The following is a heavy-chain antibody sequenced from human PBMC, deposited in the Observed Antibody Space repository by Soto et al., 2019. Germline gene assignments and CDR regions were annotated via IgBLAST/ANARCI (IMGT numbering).Heavy chain of an antibody. J-gene: IGHJ4*02. Sequence: QLQLQESGPGLVKPSETLSLTCTVSGGSISSSSYYWGWIRQPPGKGLEWIGSIYYSGSTYYNPSLKSRVTISVDTSKNHFSLKLSSVTAAETAVYYCARDGGGIQLWPNYFDYWGQGTLVTVSS. D-gene: IGHD5-18*01. CDR1: GGSISSSSYY. CDR2: IYYSGST. V-gene: IGHV4-39*02. CDR3: ARDGGGIQLWPNYFDY.